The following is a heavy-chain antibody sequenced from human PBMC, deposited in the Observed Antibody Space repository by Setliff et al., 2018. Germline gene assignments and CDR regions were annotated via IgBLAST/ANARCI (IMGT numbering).Heavy chain of an antibody. D-gene: IGHD6-13*01. Sequence: PGGSLRLSCAASGFTFSSYAMSWVRQAPGKGLEWVSAISGSGGSTYYADPVKGRFTISRDNSKNTLYLQMNSLRAEDTAVYYCAKDRTPLYSSSFLNWFDPWGQGTLVTVSS. CDR3: AKDRTPLYSSSFLNWFDP. V-gene: IGHV3-23*01. J-gene: IGHJ5*02. CDR1: GFTFSSYA. CDR2: ISGSGGST.